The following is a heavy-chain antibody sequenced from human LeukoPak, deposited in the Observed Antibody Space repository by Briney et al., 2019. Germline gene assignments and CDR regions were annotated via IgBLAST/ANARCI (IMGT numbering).Heavy chain of an antibody. CDR1: GFTFSSYA. CDR2: ISSTSDYT. D-gene: IGHD3-3*01. CDR3: ARVGLWSGYTDAFDL. V-gene: IGHV3-21*06. Sequence: PGGSLRLSCTASGFTFSSYAMHWVRQAPGQGLAWLSSISSTSDYTSYADSLKGRITISSDNAKNTLFLQLNTLRAEDTATYFCARVGLWSGYTDAFDLWGQGTLVIVSS. J-gene: IGHJ3*01.